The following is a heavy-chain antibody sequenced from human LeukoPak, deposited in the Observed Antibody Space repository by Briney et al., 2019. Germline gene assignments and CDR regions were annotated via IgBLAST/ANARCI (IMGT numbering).Heavy chain of an antibody. CDR2: ISAGGDRT. Sequence: GGSLRLSCAASGFTFSTYAMTWVRQAPGKGLEWVSGISAGGDRTYYADSVKGRFAISRDNSKNTLYLQMNSLRAEDTAEYYCARSTVGTSCCTAVDYWGQGTLVTVSS. D-gene: IGHD1-26*01. J-gene: IGHJ4*02. CDR3: ARSTVGTSCCTAVDY. CDR1: GFTFSTYA. V-gene: IGHV3-23*01.